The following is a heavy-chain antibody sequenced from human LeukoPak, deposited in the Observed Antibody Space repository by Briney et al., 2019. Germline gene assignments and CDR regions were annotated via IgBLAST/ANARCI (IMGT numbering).Heavy chain of an antibody. CDR1: GFTFSSYG. CDR2: IRYDGSNK. D-gene: IGHD4-11*01. V-gene: IGHV3-30*02. Sequence: GGSLRLFCAASGFTFSSYGMHWVRQAPGKGLEWVAFIRYDGSNKYYADSVKGRFTISRDNSKNTLYLQMNSLRAEDTAVYYCAKDHDYSNYFIVSNWFDPWGQGTLVTVSS. CDR3: AKDHDYSNYFIVSNWFDP. J-gene: IGHJ5*02.